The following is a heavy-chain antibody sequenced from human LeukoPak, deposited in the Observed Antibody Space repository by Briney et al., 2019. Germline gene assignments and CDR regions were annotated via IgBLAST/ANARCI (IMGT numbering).Heavy chain of an antibody. J-gene: IGHJ4*02. Sequence: GGSLRLSCAASGFTFSSYAMSWVRQAPGKGLEWVSAISGSGSSTYYADSVKGRFTISRDNSKNTLYLQMNSLRAEDTAVYYCARSTSNWYPLFDLWGQGALVTVSA. V-gene: IGHV3-23*01. CDR2: ISGSGSST. D-gene: IGHD2-2*01. CDR3: ARSTSNWYPLFDL. CDR1: GFTFSSYA.